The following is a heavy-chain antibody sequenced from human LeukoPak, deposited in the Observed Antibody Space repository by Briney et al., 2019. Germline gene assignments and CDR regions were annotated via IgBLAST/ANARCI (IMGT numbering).Heavy chain of an antibody. V-gene: IGHV3-48*04. D-gene: IGHD3-10*01. CDR1: GFTFSSYA. J-gene: IGHJ4*02. CDR3: AREGSTLGSSGSGSHYNFDY. Sequence: PGGSLRLSCAASGFTFSSYAMSWVRQAPGKGPEWVSYISSSGTTIYYADSVRGRFTISRDNAKNSLYLQMNSLRAEDTAVYYCAREGSTLGSSGSGSHYNFDYWGQGTLVTVSS. CDR2: ISSSGTTI.